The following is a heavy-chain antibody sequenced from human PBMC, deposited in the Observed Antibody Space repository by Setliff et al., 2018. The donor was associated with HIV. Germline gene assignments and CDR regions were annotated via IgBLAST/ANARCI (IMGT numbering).Heavy chain of an antibody. CDR3: ARQGDGYNLYHVYYFDY. J-gene: IGHJ4*02. D-gene: IGHD5-12*01. Sequence: PSETLSLTCAVSGYSISSGYYWGRIRQTPGKGLEWIGSIYHSGTNYYNPSLRSRVTIAVDKSKNQFSLKLSSVTAADTAVYYCARQGDGYNLYHVYYFDYWGQGTLVTVSS. CDR1: GYSISSGYY. V-gene: IGHV4-38-2*01. CDR2: IYHSGTN.